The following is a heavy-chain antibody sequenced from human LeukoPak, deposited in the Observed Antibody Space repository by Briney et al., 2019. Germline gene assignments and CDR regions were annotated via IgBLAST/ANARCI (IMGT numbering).Heavy chain of an antibody. Sequence: GGSLRLSCAASEFSVGSNYMTWVRQAPGKGLEWVSLIYSGGSTYYADSVKGRFTISRDNSKNTLYLQMNSLRAEDTAVYYCASESYYYDSSGYYFDYWGQGTLVTVSS. J-gene: IGHJ4*02. CDR3: ASESYYYDSSGYYFDY. V-gene: IGHV3-66*01. CDR2: IYSGGST. D-gene: IGHD3-22*01. CDR1: EFSVGSNY.